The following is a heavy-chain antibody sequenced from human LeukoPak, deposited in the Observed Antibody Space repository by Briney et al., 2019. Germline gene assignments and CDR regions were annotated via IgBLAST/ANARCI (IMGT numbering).Heavy chain of an antibody. D-gene: IGHD2-15*01. V-gene: IGHV1-46*01. J-gene: IGHJ4*02. CDR1: GGTFTSYA. Sequence: GSSVKLSCKAPGGTFTSYAISWVRQAPGQGLEWMGIINPSRGSTSYTQKFQARVTMTRDTSTSTVYMELSSLRSEDTTAYYCARSNLGYCGGGSGYATGVFDYGGQGTLVTV. CDR3: ARSNLGYCGGGSGYATGVFDY. CDR2: INPSRGST.